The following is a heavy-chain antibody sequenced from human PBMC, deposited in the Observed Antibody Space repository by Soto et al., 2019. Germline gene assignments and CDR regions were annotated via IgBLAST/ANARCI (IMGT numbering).Heavy chain of an antibody. J-gene: IGHJ4*02. CDR3: ARGSRRYYDILTGEEYYFDY. Sequence: PSETLSLTCTVSGGSISSGDYYWSWIRQPPGKGLEWIGYIYYSGSTYYNPSLKSRVTISVDTSKNQFSLKLSSVTAADTAVYYCARGSRRYYDILTGEEYYFDYWGQGTLVTVSS. D-gene: IGHD3-9*01. CDR1: GGSISSGDYY. CDR2: IYYSGST. V-gene: IGHV4-30-4*01.